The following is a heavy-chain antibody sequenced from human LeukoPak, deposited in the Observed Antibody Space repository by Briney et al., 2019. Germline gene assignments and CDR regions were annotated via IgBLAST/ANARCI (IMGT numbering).Heavy chain of an antibody. CDR3: AKGGGWVVTAILNPVPYYFDY. J-gene: IGHJ4*02. CDR1: GFTFDDYA. CDR2: ISWNSGSI. D-gene: IGHD2-21*02. V-gene: IGHV3-9*01. Sequence: GGSLRLSCAASGFTFDDYAMHWVRQAPGKGLEWVSGISWNSGSIGYADSVKGRFTISRDNSKNTLYLQMNSLRAEDTAVYYCAKGGGWVVTAILNPVPYYFDYWGQGTLVTVSS.